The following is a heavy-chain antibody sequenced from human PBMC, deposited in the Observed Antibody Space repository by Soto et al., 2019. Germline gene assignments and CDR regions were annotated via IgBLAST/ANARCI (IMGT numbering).Heavy chain of an antibody. J-gene: IGHJ4*02. CDR3: ARARPVDY. Sequence: EVQLVESGGGLVQPGGSLRLSCAASGFTFSSYSMNWVRQAPGKGLEWLSYISSDSRTIYYADSVKGRFTLSRDNAMNSLSLQMNSLSAEDTAVYYCARARPVDYWDQGTLVTVSS. V-gene: IGHV3-48*01. CDR1: GFTFSSYS. CDR2: ISSDSRTI.